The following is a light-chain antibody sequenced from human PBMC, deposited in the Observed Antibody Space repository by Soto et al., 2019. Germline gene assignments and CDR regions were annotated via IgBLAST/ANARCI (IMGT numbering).Light chain of an antibody. CDR1: QSIRYY. J-gene: IGKJ1*01. V-gene: IGKV1-5*01. Sequence: DIQLTQSPPTLSASVGDRVTITCRASQSIRYYLAWYQQMPGKAPKLLIYGVSSLQSGVPSRFSGSGSGTEFTLTISSLQLDNFATYFCQDHNSYSQTFGQGTKVDIK. CDR3: QDHNSYSQT. CDR2: GVS.